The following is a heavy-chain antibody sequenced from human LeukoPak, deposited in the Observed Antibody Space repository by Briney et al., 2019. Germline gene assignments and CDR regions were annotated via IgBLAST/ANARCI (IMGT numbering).Heavy chain of an antibody. CDR3: ARAQFGYYDSSGPLGSWFDP. CDR2: ISAYNGNT. V-gene: IGHV1-18*01. D-gene: IGHD3-22*01. Sequence: ASVKVSCKASGYTFTSYGISWVRQAPGQGLEWMGWISAYNGNTNYAQKLQGRVTMTTDTSTSTAHMELSSLRSEDTAVYYCARAQFGYYDSSGPLGSWFDPWGQGTLVTVSS. J-gene: IGHJ5*02. CDR1: GYTFTSYG.